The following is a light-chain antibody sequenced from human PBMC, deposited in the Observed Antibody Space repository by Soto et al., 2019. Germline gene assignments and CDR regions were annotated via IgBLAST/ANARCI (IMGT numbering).Light chain of an antibody. J-gene: IGKJ1*01. V-gene: IGKV3-20*01. CDR2: DAS. CDR1: QSVSSNF. CDR3: QQYGNSPWT. Sequence: EIVLTQSPGTLSLSPGERATLSCRASQSVSSNFLAWYQQKPGQAPRLLIYDASNRATGIPDGFSGTGSGTDFTLTISRLEPEDFAVYHCQQYGNSPWTFGQGTKVDIK.